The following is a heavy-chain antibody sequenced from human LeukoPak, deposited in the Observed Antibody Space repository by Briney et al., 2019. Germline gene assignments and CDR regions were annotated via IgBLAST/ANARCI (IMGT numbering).Heavy chain of an antibody. CDR2: ISFDGSLR. J-gene: IGHJ5*02. V-gene: IGHV3-30*04. CDR1: GFPFSTSA. CDR3: SRGWLRTNPLDP. Sequence: TGGSLRLSCAASGFPFSTSAMHWVRQAPGKGLEWVAVISFDGSLRYAADSLKGRLTVSRDNSNNTVYLGMNSLRREDTAVYYCSRGWLRTNPLDPWGQGTLVTVSS. D-gene: IGHD5-12*01.